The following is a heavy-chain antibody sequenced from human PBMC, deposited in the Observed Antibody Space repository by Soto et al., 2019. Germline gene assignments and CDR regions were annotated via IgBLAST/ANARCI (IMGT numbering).Heavy chain of an antibody. CDR3: ARGVSGGDADWFDP. Sequence: QVQLVQSGAEVKKPGASVKVSCKASGYTFTSYAMHWVRQAPGQRLEWMGWINAGNGNTKYSQKFQGRVTITRDTSGSTAYMELSGLNSEDTAVYVCARGVSGGDADWFDPWGQGTLVTVSS. CDR1: GYTFTSYA. D-gene: IGHD2-21*02. CDR2: INAGNGNT. V-gene: IGHV1-3*01. J-gene: IGHJ5*02.